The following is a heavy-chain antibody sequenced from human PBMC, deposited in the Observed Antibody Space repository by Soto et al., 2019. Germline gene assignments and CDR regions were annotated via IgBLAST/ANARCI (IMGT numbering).Heavy chain of an antibody. V-gene: IGHV4-34*01. CDR3: ARDKITGLFDY. CDR2: INHSGST. CDR1: GGNISGYY. Sequence: PSEPMSHTCTVYGGNISGYYWTWIRQPPGTGLEWIGEINHSGSTNYNPSLKSRVTISVDTSKNQFSLKLTSVTAADTAVYYCARDKITGLFDYWGQRTLVTVSS. D-gene: IGHD2-8*02. J-gene: IGHJ4*02.